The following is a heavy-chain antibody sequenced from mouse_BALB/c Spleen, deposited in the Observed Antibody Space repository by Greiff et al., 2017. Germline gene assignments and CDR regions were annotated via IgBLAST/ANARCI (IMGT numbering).Heavy chain of an antibody. J-gene: IGHJ4*01. V-gene: IGHV1-4*01. CDR1: GYTFTSNT. D-gene: IGHD2-10*02. Sequence: VQLQQSGAELARPGASVKMSCKASGYTFTSNTMHWVKQRPGQGLEWIGYINPSSGYTNYNQKFKDKATLTADKSSSTAYMQLSSLTSEDSAVYYCASLYGNPYYYAMDYWGQGTSVTVSS. CDR2: INPSSGYT. CDR3: ASLYGNPYYYAMDY.